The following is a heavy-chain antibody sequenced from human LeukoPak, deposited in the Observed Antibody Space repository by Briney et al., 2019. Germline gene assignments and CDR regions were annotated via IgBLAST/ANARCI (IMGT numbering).Heavy chain of an antibody. D-gene: IGHD3-22*01. CDR2: IYWDDDK. Sequence: SGPTLVNPTQTLTLTRAFSGFSLTTRGVSVGWIRQPPGKALEWLALIYWDDDKRYSPSLKSRLTITKDTSKKQVVLTVTNLDPVDTATYYCARLAYSDNSGSSRPFDIWGQGTRVTVSS. V-gene: IGHV2-5*02. CDR1: GFSLTTRGVS. CDR3: ARLAYSDNSGSSRPFDI. J-gene: IGHJ3*02.